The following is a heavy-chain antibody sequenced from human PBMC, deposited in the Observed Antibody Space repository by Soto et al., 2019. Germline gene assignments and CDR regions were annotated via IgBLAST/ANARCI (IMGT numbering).Heavy chain of an antibody. CDR3: ARGRRYCSSTSCYVFDY. J-gene: IGHJ4*02. CDR2: ISSSSSYI. V-gene: IGHV3-21*01. CDR1: GGSFSSYS. Sequence: PSETLSLTCAVYGGSFSSYSMNWVRQAPGKGLEWVSSISSSSSYIYYADSVKGRFTISRDNAKNSLYLQMNSLRAEDTAVYYCARGRRYCSSTSCYVFDYWGQGTLVTVSS. D-gene: IGHD2-2*01.